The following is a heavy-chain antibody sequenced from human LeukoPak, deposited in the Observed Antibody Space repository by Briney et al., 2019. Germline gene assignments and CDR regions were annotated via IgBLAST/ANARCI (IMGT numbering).Heavy chain of an antibody. CDR3: ARGSSSRKPIDY. Sequence: SETLSLTCTVSGGSISSYYWSWIRQPPGKGLEWIGYIYYSGSTNYNPSLKSRVTISVDTSKNQFSLKLRSVTAADTAVYYCARGSSSRKPIDYWGQGTLVTVSS. CDR1: GGSISSYY. D-gene: IGHD6-13*01. V-gene: IGHV4-59*01. J-gene: IGHJ4*02. CDR2: IYYSGST.